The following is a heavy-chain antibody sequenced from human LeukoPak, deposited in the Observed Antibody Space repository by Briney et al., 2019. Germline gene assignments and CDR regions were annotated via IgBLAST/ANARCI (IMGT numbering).Heavy chain of an antibody. Sequence: GGSLRLSCAASGFTFSTYNMNWVRQAPGKGLEWISNIRSSGNFMFYADSVKGRFTISRDNAENSLFLQMNSLRDEDSAVYYCVRDAYWASDYWGQGALLTVSS. J-gene: IGHJ4*02. CDR2: IRSSGNFM. V-gene: IGHV3-48*02. CDR1: GFTFSTYN. CDR3: VRDAYWASDY. D-gene: IGHD2-15*01.